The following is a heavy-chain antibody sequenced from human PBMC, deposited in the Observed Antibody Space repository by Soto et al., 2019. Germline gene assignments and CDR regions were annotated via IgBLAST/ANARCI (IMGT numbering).Heavy chain of an antibody. Sequence: SGPTLVNPTQTLTLTCTFSGFSLSTNRMCVSWIRQPPGKALEWLALIDWDDDKYYSTSLKTRLTISKDTSKNLVVLTMTNMDPVDTATYYCARTRYSGGYYGGYYSDYWGQGALVTVSS. CDR1: GFSLSTNRMC. CDR3: ARTRYSGGYYGGYYSDY. D-gene: IGHD1-26*01. V-gene: IGHV2-70*01. CDR2: IDWDDDK. J-gene: IGHJ4*02.